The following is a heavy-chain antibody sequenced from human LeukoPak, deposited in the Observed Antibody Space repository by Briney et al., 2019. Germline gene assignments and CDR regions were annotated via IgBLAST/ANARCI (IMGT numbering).Heavy chain of an antibody. V-gene: IGHV1-8*01. CDR2: MNPNSGNT. J-gene: IGHJ4*02. Sequence: RASVKVSCKASGYTFTSYDINWVRQAPGQGLEWMGWMNPNSGNTGYAQKFQGRVTMTRNTSISTAYMELSSLRSEDTAVYYCARVPMTTVTPDFDYWGQGTLVTASS. D-gene: IGHD4-17*01. CDR3: ARVPMTTVTPDFDY. CDR1: GYTFTSYD.